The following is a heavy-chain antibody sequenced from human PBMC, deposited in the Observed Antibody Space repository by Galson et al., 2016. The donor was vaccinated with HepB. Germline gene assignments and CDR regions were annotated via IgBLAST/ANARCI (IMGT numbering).Heavy chain of an antibody. D-gene: IGHD5-12*01. J-gene: IGHJ4*02. CDR3: ARDLNSGYDPVLDY. CDR1: GYSISSGYY. V-gene: IGHV4-38-2*02. Sequence: ETLSLTCTVSGYSISSGYYWGWIRQPPGKGLEYIGAIYHSGTTYYNPSLKSRVTISADTSKNQFSLKLSSVTAADTAFYYCARDLNSGYDPVLDYWGQGTLVTVSS. CDR2: IYHSGTT.